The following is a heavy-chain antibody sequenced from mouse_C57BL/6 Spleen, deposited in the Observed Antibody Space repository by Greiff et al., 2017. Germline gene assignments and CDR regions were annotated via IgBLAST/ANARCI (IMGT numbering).Heavy chain of an antibody. CDR2: IYLISGNT. D-gene: IGHD1-1*01. CDR1: GYTFISYG. J-gene: IGHJ2*01. CDR3: ARSGLITTVVVPFDC. V-gene: IGHV1-81*01. Sequence: VQLQQSGAELARPGASVKLSCKASGYTFISYGISWVKQRTGQGLEWIGEIYLISGNTYYNEQFKGKVTLTADKSPSIAYMELRSLTSEDSAVYFCARSGLITTVVVPFDCWGQGTTLTVSS.